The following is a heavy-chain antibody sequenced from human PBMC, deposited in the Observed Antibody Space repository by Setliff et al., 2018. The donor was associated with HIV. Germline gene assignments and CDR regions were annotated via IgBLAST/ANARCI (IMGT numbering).Heavy chain of an antibody. D-gene: IGHD2-21*01. Sequence: PSETLSLTCTVSGGSISSYYWTWLRQFPGKGLEWIGFIFYTGSTTYNPSLNSRVTISVDTSKNQFSLKLSSVTAADTAVYYCARPRLRGSGAFDIWGQGTMVTVSS. CDR2: IFYTGST. V-gene: IGHV4-59*08. CDR1: GGSISSYY. J-gene: IGHJ3*02. CDR3: ARPRLRGSGAFDI.